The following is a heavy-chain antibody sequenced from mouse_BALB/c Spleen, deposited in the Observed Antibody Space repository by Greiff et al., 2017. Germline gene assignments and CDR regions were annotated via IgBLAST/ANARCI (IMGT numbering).Heavy chain of an antibody. D-gene: IGHD2-14*01. CDR2: IDTSDSYT. J-gene: IGHJ2*01. Sequence: QVQLQQPGAELVMPGASVKMSCKASGYTFTDYWMHWVKQRPGQGLEWIGAIDTSDSYTSYNQKFKGKATLTVDESSSTAYMQLSSLTSEDSAVYYCARYYRYDGGFDYWGQGTTLTVSS. CDR3: ARYYRYDGGFDY. V-gene: IGHV1-69*01. CDR1: GYTFTDYW.